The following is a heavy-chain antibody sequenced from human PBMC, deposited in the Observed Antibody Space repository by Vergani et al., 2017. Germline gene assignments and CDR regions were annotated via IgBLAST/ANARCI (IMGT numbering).Heavy chain of an antibody. V-gene: IGHV1-2*02. CDR2: INPNSGGT. CDR3: ARGSVGIIGAKNGRIDAFDI. CDR1: GYTFTGYY. D-gene: IGHD1-26*01. J-gene: IGHJ3*02. Sequence: QVQLVQSGAEVKKPGASVKVSCKASGYTFTGYYMHWVRQATGQGLEWMGWINPNSGGTNYAQKFQGRVTMTRDTSISTAYMELSRLRSDDTAVYYCARGSVGIIGAKNGRIDAFDIWGQGTMVTVSS.